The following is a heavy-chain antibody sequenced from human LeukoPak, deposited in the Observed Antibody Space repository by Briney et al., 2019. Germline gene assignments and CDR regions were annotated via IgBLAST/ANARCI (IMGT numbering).Heavy chain of an antibody. V-gene: IGHV5-51*01. Sequence: GESLKISCKGSGYSFTSYWIGWVRQMPGKGLEWMGIIYPGDSDTRYSPSFQGQVTISADKSISTAYLQWSSLKASDTAMYYCASPHDYGAYGVDAFDIWGQGTMVTVSS. CDR2: IYPGDSDT. CDR1: GYSFTSYW. CDR3: ASPHDYGAYGVDAFDI. D-gene: IGHD4-17*01. J-gene: IGHJ3*02.